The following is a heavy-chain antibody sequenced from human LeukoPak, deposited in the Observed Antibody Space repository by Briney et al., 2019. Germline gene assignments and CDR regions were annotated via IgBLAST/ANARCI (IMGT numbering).Heavy chain of an antibody. V-gene: IGHV3-48*01. CDR3: ARDRLHYGEYEKTLDY. D-gene: IGHD4-17*01. J-gene: IGHJ4*02. CDR1: GFTFSSYS. Sequence: GGSLRLSCAASGFTFSSYSMTWVRQAPGKGLEWVSYITYSSSTIYYADSVKGRFTISRDNAKNSLYLQMNSLRVDDTAVYYCARDRLHYGEYEKTLDYWGQGTLVTVSS. CDR2: ITYSSSTI.